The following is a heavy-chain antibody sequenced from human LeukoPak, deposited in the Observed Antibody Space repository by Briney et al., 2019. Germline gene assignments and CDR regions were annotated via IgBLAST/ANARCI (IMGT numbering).Heavy chain of an antibody. CDR3: ARDPHISFGEFPYFDY. CDR2: IKQDGSEK. V-gene: IGHV3-7*01. J-gene: IGHJ4*02. D-gene: IGHD3-10*01. CDR1: GFTFSSYW. Sequence: TGGPLRLSCAASGFTFSSYWMSWVRQAPGKGLEWVANIKQDGSEKYYVDSVKGRFTISRDNAKNSLYLQMNSLRAEDTAVYYCARDPHISFGEFPYFDYWGQGTLVTVSS.